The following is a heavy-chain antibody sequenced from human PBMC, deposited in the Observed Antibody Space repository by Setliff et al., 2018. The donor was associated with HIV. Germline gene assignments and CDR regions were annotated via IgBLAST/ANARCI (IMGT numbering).Heavy chain of an antibody. Sequence: PGGSLRLSCAASGFTFDDYAVAWVRQAPGKGLDYVSAISGSGTTTYYADSVRGRFTISRDNSTNTVYLQMHSLRAEDTALYYCAKVMTLWFGASDSWGQGTRVTVPS. CDR1: GFTFDDYA. J-gene: IGHJ4*02. CDR2: ISGSGTTT. D-gene: IGHD3-10*01. CDR3: AKVMTLWFGASDS. V-gene: IGHV3-23*01.